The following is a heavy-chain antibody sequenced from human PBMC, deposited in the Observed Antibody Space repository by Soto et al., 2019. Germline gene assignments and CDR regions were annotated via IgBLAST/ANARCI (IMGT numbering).Heavy chain of an antibody. CDR2: IYYSGST. V-gene: IGHV4-61*01. D-gene: IGHD3-22*01. CDR1: GGSVSSGSYY. CDR3: ARVRSSGDSLGY. J-gene: IGHJ4*02. Sequence: QVQLQESGPGLVKPSETLSLTCTVSGGSVSSGSYYWSWIRQPPGKGLEWIGYIYYSGSTRYNPSLQSRVTISVDTSKNQFSLKLISVTAADTAVYYCARVRSSGDSLGYWGQGTLVTVSS.